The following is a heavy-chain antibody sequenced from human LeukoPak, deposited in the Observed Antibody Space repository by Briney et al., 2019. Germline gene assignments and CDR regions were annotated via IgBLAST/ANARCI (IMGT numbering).Heavy chain of an antibody. J-gene: IGHJ6*03. CDR3: ARDGGPVLRGYYYMDV. D-gene: IGHD2-15*01. V-gene: IGHV3-21*01. CDR2: ISSSSSYI. CDR1: GFTFSSYS. Sequence: PGGSLRLSCAASGFTFSSYSMNWVRQAPGKGLEWVSSISSSSSYIYYADSVKGRFTISRDNAKNSLYLQMNSLRAEDTAVYYCARDGGPVLRGYYYMDVWGKGTTVTVSS.